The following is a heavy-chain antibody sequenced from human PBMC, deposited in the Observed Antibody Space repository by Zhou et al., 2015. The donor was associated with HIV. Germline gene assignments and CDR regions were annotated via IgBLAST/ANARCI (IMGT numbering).Heavy chain of an antibody. V-gene: IGHV1-69*02. D-gene: IGHD4-17*01. Sequence: QVQLVQSGAEVKKPGSSVKVSCKASGGTFSNYIISWVRQAPGHGLEWMGRIIPMLGIANYAQKFQGRVTFTADKSTSPVYMTLNSLTSEDTAIYYCARKDYGDDESESGLLQSWGQGTLVTVSS. CDR3: ARKDYGDDESESGLLQS. CDR2: IIPMLGIA. CDR1: GGTFSNYI. J-gene: IGHJ4*02.